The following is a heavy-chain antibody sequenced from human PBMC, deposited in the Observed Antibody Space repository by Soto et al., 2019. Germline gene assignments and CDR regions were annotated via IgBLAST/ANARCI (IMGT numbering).Heavy chain of an antibody. J-gene: IGHJ4*02. Sequence: GGSLRLSCAASGFTFSSYAMHWVRQAPGKGLEWVAGISHDGSKKNYADSVKGRFTISRDNSKNTLDLQMNSLRFEDTALYYCAKEPGDTALASVWGAWGQGTRVTVSS. CDR2: ISHDGSKK. CDR3: AKEPGDTALASVWGA. CDR1: GFTFSSYA. V-gene: IGHV3-30*04. D-gene: IGHD5-18*01.